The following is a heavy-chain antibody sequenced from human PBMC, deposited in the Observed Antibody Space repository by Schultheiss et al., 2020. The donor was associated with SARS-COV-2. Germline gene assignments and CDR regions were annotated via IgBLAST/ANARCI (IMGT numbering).Heavy chain of an antibody. D-gene: IGHD6-19*01. V-gene: IGHV3-23*01. CDR3: AKSQIRGAYSSDRVDY. CDR2: IRGSGGST. Sequence: GGSLRLSCAASGFTFSSYAMSWVRQAPGKGLEWVSAIRGSGGSTYYADSVKGRFTISRDNSKNTLYLQMNSLRAEDTAVYDCAKSQIRGAYSSDRVDYWGQGTLVTVSS. J-gene: IGHJ4*02. CDR1: GFTFSSYA.